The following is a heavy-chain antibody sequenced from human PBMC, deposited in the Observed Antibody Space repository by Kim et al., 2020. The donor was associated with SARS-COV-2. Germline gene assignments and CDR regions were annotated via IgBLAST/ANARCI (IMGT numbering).Heavy chain of an antibody. Sequence: SSVKVSCKASGGTFSSYAISWVRQAPGQGLEWMGEIIPIFGTANYAQKFQGRVTITADKSTITAYMELSSLRSEDTAVYYCARGGATTLDFDYWGQGTLVTVSS. J-gene: IGHJ4*02. CDR3: ARGGATTLDFDY. CDR1: GGTFSSYA. V-gene: IGHV1-69*06. D-gene: IGHD1-26*01. CDR2: IIPIFGTA.